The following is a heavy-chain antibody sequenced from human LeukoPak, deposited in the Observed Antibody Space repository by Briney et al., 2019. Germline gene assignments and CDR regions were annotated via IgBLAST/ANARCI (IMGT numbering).Heavy chain of an antibody. CDR3: ATRPPSETYYAVSDF. J-gene: IGHJ4*02. D-gene: IGHD1-26*01. V-gene: IGHV3-48*04. Sequence: GGSLRLSCAASEFSSYSMNWVRQAPGKGLEWVSYISSSSSTIYYADSVKGRFTISRDNSKNTVFLQMNSLRAEDTAVYYCATRPPSETYYAVSDFRGQGTLVTVSS. CDR1: EFSSYS. CDR2: ISSSSSTI.